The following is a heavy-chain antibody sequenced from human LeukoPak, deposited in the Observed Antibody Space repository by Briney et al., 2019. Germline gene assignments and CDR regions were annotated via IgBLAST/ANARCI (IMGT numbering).Heavy chain of an antibody. D-gene: IGHD2-15*01. J-gene: IGHJ4*02. CDR1: GFAFTTHR. CDR2: IRGSSKYI. V-gene: IGHV3-21*01. Sequence: GGSLTLSCAPSGFAFTTHRMYWVSQAPGKGLEWVSSIRGSSKYIYYADSVKGRFTISRHNGKNSMYLQMNRLRAEDTAVYFCASLRHCFSGTCYSRLEYWRLGSLVTVSS. CDR3: ASLRHCFSGTCYSRLEY.